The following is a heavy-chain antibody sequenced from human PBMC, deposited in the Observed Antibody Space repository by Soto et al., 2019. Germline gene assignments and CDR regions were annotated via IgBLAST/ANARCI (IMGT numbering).Heavy chain of an antibody. D-gene: IGHD3-3*01. CDR3: AWRTDFWSGYYTHYYYGMDV. CDR2: VIPIFGTA. J-gene: IGHJ6*02. V-gene: IGHV1-69*13. Sequence: GASVKVSCKAPGGTFSSYAISWVRQAPGQGLEWMGGVIPIFGTANYAQKFQGRVTITADESTSTAYMELSSLRSEDTAVYYCAWRTDFWSGYYTHYYYGMDVWG. CDR1: GGTFSSYA.